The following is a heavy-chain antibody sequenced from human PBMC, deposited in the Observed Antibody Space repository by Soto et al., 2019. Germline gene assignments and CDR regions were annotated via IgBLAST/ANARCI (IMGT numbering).Heavy chain of an antibody. V-gene: IGHV4-30-4*01. CDR1: RGCVYRCEYD. CDR3: ARERPDGARLDP. Sequence: SSALCRGCVYRCEYDGRWIRQPPGKGLEWIGYIYYSGSTYYNPSLKSRVTMSVDTSKNQFSLKLSSVTAADTAVYCCARERPDGARLDPWGQGTLVTVSS. J-gene: IGHJ5*02. CDR2: IYYSGST. D-gene: IGHD6-6*01.